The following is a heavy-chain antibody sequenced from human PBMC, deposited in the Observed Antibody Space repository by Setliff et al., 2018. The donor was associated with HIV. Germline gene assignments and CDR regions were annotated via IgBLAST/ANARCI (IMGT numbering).Heavy chain of an antibody. CDR2: IIPIFGTA. CDR1: GGTFSSYA. J-gene: IGHJ4*02. V-gene: IGHV1-69*13. D-gene: IGHD3-22*01. Sequence: SVKVSCKASGGTFSSYAISWVRQAPGQGLEWMGGIIPIFGTANYAQKFQGRVTITADESTSTAYLELSSLRSEDTAVYYCARDSRGYSDYFDYWGQRTLVTVSS. CDR3: ARDSRGYSDYFDY.